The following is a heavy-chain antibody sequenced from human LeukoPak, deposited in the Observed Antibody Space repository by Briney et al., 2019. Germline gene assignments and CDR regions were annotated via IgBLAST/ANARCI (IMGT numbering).Heavy chain of an antibody. V-gene: IGHV3-53*01. D-gene: IGHD2-15*01. CDR1: GFTVSSNY. CDR3: ATGSCSGAGCNYGTPLDY. Sequence: GGSLRLSCAASGFTVSSNYMSWVRQAPGKGLEWVSVICSTGTIYYADSVKGRFTISRDNSKNTLYLQMSSLRVEDTAMYYCATGSCSGAGCNYGTPLDYWGQGTLLTVSS. J-gene: IGHJ4*02. CDR2: ICSTGTI.